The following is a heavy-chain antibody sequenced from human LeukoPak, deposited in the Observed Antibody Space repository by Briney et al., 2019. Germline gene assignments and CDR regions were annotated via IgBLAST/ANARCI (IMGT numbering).Heavy chain of an antibody. J-gene: IGHJ3*02. CDR3: ARAPITMIVVVTIDAFDI. CDR1: GGTFSSYA. CDR2: IIPIFGTA. Sequence: GASVKVSCKASGGTFSSYAISWVRQAPGQGLEWMGGIIPIFGTANYAQKFQGRVTITADESTSTACMKLSSLRSEDTAVYYCARAPITMIVVVTIDAFDIWGQGTMVTVSS. D-gene: IGHD3-22*01. V-gene: IGHV1-69*13.